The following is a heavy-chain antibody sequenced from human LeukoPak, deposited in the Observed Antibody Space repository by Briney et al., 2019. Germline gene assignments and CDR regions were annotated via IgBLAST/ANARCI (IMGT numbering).Heavy chain of an antibody. Sequence: SVKVSCKASGGTFSSYAISWVRQAPGQGLEWMGGIIPIFGTANYAQKFQGRVTITADESTSTAYMELSSLRSEDTAVYYCARGDRVYCSGGSCYSSSSSGSTPLDYWGQGTLVTVSS. J-gene: IGHJ4*02. CDR1: GGTFSSYA. V-gene: IGHV1-69*13. D-gene: IGHD2-15*01. CDR2: IIPIFGTA. CDR3: ARGDRVYCSGGSCYSSSSSGSTPLDY.